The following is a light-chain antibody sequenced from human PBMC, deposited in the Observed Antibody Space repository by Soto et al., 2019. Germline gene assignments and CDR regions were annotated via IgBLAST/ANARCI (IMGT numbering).Light chain of an antibody. CDR2: EVS. CDR3: SSYAGNNNYV. V-gene: IGLV2-8*01. CDR1: SSDVGAHKF. Sequence: QSALTQPPSASGSPGQSVTISCTGTSSDVGAHKFVSWYQQHPGKAPKLMIYEVSKRPSGVPDRFSGSKSANTASLTVSGLQAEDEADYYCSSYAGNNNYVFGTGTKLTVL. J-gene: IGLJ1*01.